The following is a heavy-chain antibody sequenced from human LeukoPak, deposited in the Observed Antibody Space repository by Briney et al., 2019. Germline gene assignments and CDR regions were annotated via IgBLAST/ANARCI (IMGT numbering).Heavy chain of an antibody. V-gene: IGHV3-53*01. D-gene: IGHD4-23*01. CDR2: IYSGGST. Sequence: GGSLRPSRAPPGFTVSGNYMSWVRQAPGKGLGWVSVIYSGGSTYYADSVKGRFTISRDNSKNTLYLQMNSLRAEDTAVYYCARGRYGGNSPFDYWGQGTLVAVSS. CDR1: GFTVSGNY. CDR3: ARGRYGGNSPFDY. J-gene: IGHJ4*02.